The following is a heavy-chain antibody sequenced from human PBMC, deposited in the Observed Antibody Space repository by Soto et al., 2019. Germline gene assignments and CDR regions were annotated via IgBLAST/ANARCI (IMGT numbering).Heavy chain of an antibody. J-gene: IGHJ4*02. CDR3: AKGGDYYDLVTGDTRDNYYFDD. Sequence: PGGSLRLSCVGAGFRFDRYWMRWVRQAPGRGPEWVSAIRTSSGSGSRTYYADSVKGRFTISRDNSKSTLYLQMNSLRADDTAVYYCAKGGDYYDLVTGDTRDNYYFDDWGQGAQVTVSS. V-gene: IGHV3-23*01. D-gene: IGHD3-9*01. CDR2: IRTSSGSGSRT. CDR1: GFRFDRYW.